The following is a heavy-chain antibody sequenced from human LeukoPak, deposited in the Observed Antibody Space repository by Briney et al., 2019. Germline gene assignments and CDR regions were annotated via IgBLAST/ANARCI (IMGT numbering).Heavy chain of an antibody. CDR1: GFTSSIYG. CDR2: IWNDGSNK. Sequence: PGGSLRLSCAASGFTSSIYGMHWVRQAPGKELEWVAVIWNDGSNKYYADSVKGRFTISRDNSKNTLYLQMNSLRAEDTAVYSCARASGPFDYWGQGTLVTVSS. D-gene: IGHD3-10*01. J-gene: IGHJ4*02. CDR3: ARASGPFDY. V-gene: IGHV3-33*01.